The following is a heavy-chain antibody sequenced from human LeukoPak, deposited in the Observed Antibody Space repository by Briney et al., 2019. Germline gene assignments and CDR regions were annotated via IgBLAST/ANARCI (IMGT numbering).Heavy chain of an antibody. D-gene: IGHD3-3*01. CDR1: GYTFTSYD. J-gene: IGHJ6*03. V-gene: IGHV1-8*03. CDR3: ARGPISPSPSGPLDYYYYYMDV. CDR2: MNPNSGNT. Sequence: ASVKVSCKASGYTFTSYDINWVRQATGQGLEWMGWMNPNSGNTGYAQKYQGRVTITRNTSISTAYMELSSLRSEDTAVYYCARGPISPSPSGPLDYYYYYMDVWGKGTTVTVSS.